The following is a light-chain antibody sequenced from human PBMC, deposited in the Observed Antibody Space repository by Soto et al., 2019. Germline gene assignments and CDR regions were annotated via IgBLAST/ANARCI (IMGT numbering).Light chain of an antibody. CDR2: AVS. CDR1: QDIGND. CDR3: LQDYDYPQT. V-gene: IGKV1-6*01. Sequence: GDRVTITCRASQDIGNDLDWYQQKPGKAPQLLIYAVSNLQTGVPSRFSASRSGTDFTLTISSLQPDDFATYYCLQDYDYPQTFGQGTKVDIK. J-gene: IGKJ1*01.